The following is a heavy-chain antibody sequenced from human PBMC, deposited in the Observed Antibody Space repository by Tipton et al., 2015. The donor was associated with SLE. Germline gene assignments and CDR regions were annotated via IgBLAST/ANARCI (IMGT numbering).Heavy chain of an antibody. Sequence: TLSLTCVVSGGSISSGGYYWSWIRRHPRKGLEWIGYIYHSGSAKYNPSLDSRVAISIDTSWNRFSLKLRSVTAADTAVYYCAREGSGNGFDVWGLGTLVTVSS. CDR2: IYHSGSA. CDR1: GGSISSGGYY. CDR3: AREGSGNGFDV. V-gene: IGHV4-31*11. D-gene: IGHD3-3*01. J-gene: IGHJ5*02.